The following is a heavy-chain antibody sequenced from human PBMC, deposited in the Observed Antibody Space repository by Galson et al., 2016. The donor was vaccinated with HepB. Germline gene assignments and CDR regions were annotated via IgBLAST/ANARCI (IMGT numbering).Heavy chain of an antibody. D-gene: IGHD6-19*01. CDR1: GGSINSGTYY. J-gene: IGHJ6*04. Sequence: TLSLTCTVSGGSINSGTYYWSWIRQPAGKGLEWIGRIFTGGTTNYYPSLKSRVTISLDTSKNQFSLKLSSVTAADTAVYFCARGGWPYGMDLWGKGTTVTVSS. CDR2: IFTGGTT. V-gene: IGHV4-61*02. CDR3: ARGGWPYGMDL.